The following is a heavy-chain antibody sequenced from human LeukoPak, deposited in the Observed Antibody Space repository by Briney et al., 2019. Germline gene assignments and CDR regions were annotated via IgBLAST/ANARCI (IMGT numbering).Heavy chain of an antibody. J-gene: IGHJ3*02. D-gene: IGHD4-17*01. Sequence: SETLSLTCTASGGSISSYYGSWIRQPPGKGLEWIGRIYTSGSTNYNPSLNSRVTMSVDTSKNQFCLHLPSVTAADTAVFYCARETGDYYRAFDIWGQGTMVTVSS. CDR2: IYTSGST. CDR1: GGSISSYY. CDR3: ARETGDYYRAFDI. V-gene: IGHV4-4*07.